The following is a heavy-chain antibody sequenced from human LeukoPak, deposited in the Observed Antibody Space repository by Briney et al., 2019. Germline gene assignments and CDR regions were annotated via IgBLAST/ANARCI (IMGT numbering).Heavy chain of an antibody. CDR2: IYHSGST. J-gene: IGHJ4*02. Sequence: SGTLSLTCAVSGGSISSSNWWSWVRPPPGKGLEWIGEIYHSGSTNYNPSLKSRVTISVDKSKNQFSLKLSSVTAADTAVYYCARGVWSIAAAGHFDYWGQGTLVTVSS. CDR3: ARGVWSIAAAGHFDY. V-gene: IGHV4-4*02. D-gene: IGHD6-13*01. CDR1: GGSISSSNW.